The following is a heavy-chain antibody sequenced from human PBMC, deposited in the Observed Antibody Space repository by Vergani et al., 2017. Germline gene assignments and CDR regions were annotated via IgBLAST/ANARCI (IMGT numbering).Heavy chain of an antibody. CDR2: IIPIFGTA. Sequence: QVQLVQSGAEVKKPGSSVKVSCKASGGTFSSYAISWVRQAPGQGLEWMGGIIPIFGTANYAQKFQGRVTITADESTSTAYMELSSLRSEDTAVYYCARGGPYCGGDCSGGGFDYWGQGTLVTVSS. V-gene: IGHV1-69*01. D-gene: IGHD2-21*02. J-gene: IGHJ4*02. CDR1: GGTFSSYA. CDR3: ARGGPYCGGDCSGGGFDY.